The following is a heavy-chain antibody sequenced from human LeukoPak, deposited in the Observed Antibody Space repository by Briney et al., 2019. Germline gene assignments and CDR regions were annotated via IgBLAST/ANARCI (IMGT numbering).Heavy chain of an antibody. CDR2: IFYSGST. CDR1: GGAISNYY. V-gene: IGHV4-59*08. D-gene: IGHD4-17*01. Sequence: SETLSLTCTVSGGAISNYYWSWIRQPPGKGLEWIAYIFYSGSTNYNPSLKSRVTISVDTSKNQFSLKLSSVTAADTAVYYCARHFWGRDYGDYYFDYWGQGTLVTVSS. J-gene: IGHJ4*02. CDR3: ARHFWGRDYGDYYFDY.